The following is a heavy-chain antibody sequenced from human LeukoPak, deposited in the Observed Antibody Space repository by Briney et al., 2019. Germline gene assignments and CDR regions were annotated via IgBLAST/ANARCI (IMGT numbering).Heavy chain of an antibody. V-gene: IGHV3-9*01. D-gene: IGHD6-13*01. J-gene: IGHJ6*03. Sequence: GGSLRLSCAASGFTFDDYAMHWVRQAPGKGLEWVSGINWNGGNIGYADSVKGRFTISRDNAKNSLYLQMNSLRAEDTALHYCAKDIAAAGTSGGYMDVWGKGTTVTISS. CDR2: INWNGGNI. CDR3: AKDIAAAGTSGGYMDV. CDR1: GFTFDDYA.